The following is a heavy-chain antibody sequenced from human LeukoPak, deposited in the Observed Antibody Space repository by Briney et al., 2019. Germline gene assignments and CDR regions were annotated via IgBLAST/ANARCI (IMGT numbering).Heavy chain of an antibody. Sequence: SETLSLTCTVSGGSISSYYWSWIPQPPGKGLEWIGYIYYSGGTNYNPSLKSRVTISVDTSKNQFSLKLSSVTAADTAVYYCARGDHSSSSTFDYWGQGTLVTVSS. J-gene: IGHJ4*02. D-gene: IGHD6-6*01. V-gene: IGHV4-59*01. CDR3: ARGDHSSSSTFDY. CDR2: IYYSGGT. CDR1: GGSISSYY.